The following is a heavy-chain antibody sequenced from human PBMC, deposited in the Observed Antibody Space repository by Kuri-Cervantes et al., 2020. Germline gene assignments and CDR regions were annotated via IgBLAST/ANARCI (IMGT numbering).Heavy chain of an antibody. Sequence: ASVKVSCKASGYSFTNYGVSWVRQAPGQGLEWLGWISPSNGDTNYAQKFQGRVTMTTDTSTSTAYMELSSLRSGDTAVYYCARDGGPVDYWGQGTLVTVSS. D-gene: IGHD3-16*01. V-gene: IGHV1-18*01. CDR2: ISPSNGDT. J-gene: IGHJ4*02. CDR1: GYSFTNYG. CDR3: ARDGGPVDY.